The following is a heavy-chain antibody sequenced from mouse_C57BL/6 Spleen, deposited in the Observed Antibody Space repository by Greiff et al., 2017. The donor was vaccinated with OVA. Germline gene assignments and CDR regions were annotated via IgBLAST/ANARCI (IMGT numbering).Heavy chain of an antibody. CDR1: GFNIKDYY. Sequence: VQLKESGAELVKPGASVKLSCTASGFNIKDYYMHWVKQRTEQGLEWIGRIDPEDGETKYAPKFQGKATITADTSSNTAYLQLSSLTSEDTAVYYCAMNLDYYGSSFAYWGQGTLGTVSA. D-gene: IGHD1-1*01. CDR2: IDPEDGET. CDR3: AMNLDYYGSSFAY. J-gene: IGHJ3*01. V-gene: IGHV14-2*01.